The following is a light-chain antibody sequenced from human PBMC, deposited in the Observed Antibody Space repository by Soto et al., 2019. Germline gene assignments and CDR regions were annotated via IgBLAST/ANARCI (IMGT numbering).Light chain of an antibody. CDR1: SSDIGSYDL. J-gene: IGLJ3*02. CDR3: FSHADSDTRG. CDR2: ETS. V-gene: IGLV2-23*01. Sequence: QSALTQPASVSGSPGQSITISCTGTSSDIGSYDLVSWYQQYPGNAPKLLIYETSERPSEVSHRFSGSKSGNTASLTISGLQGDDEAYYHCFSHADSDTRGFGGGTKLTVL.